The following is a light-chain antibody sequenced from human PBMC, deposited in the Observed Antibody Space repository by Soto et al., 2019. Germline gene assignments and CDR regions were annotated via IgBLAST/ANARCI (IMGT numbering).Light chain of an antibody. Sequence: DIQMTQSPSTLSASVGDRVTITCRASQSISSWLAWYQQKPGKAPKLLIYKASTLKSGVPSRFSGSGSGTDFTLTISSLQPEDFATYYCQQSYSTPLTLGQGTKVDIK. J-gene: IGKJ1*01. CDR1: QSISSW. CDR3: QQSYSTPLT. CDR2: KAS. V-gene: IGKV1-5*03.